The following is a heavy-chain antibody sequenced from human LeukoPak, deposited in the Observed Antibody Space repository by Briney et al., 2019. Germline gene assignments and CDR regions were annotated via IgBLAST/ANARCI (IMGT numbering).Heavy chain of an antibody. Sequence: GASVKVSCKASGYTFTGYYMHWVRQAPGQGLEWMGWINPNSGGTNYAQKFQGRVTMTRDTSISTAYMELSRLRSDDTAVYYCARAHYDILTGYVPLYDYWGQGTLVTVSS. CDR3: ARAHYDILTGYVPLYDY. CDR1: GYTFTGYY. CDR2: INPNSGGT. D-gene: IGHD3-9*01. V-gene: IGHV1-2*02. J-gene: IGHJ4*02.